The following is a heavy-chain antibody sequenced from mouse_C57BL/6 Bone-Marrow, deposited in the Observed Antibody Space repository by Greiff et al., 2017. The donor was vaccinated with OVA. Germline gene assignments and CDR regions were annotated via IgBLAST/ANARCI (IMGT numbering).Heavy chain of an antibody. CDR2: INPSSGYT. CDR1: GYTFTSYW. J-gene: IGHJ3*01. Sequence: VQPQQSGAELAKPGASVKLSCKASGYTFTSYWMHWVKQRPGQGLEWIGYINPSSGYTKYNQKFKGKATLTADKSSSTAYMQLSSLTYEDSAVYYCASLYGYPWFAYWGQGTLVTVSA. D-gene: IGHD2-2*01. V-gene: IGHV1-7*01. CDR3: ASLYGYPWFAY.